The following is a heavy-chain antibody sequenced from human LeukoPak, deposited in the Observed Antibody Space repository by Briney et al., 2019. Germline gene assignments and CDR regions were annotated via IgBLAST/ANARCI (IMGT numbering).Heavy chain of an antibody. CDR2: IRGSGGST. D-gene: IGHD3-3*01. Sequence: GGSLRLSCAASGFTFSSYAMSWVRQAPGKGLEWVSVIRGSGGSTYYADSVKGRFTISRDNSKNTLFLQMNSLRAEDTAVYYCAKISVSRHYDFWSGFYWGFDYWGQGTLVTVSS. CDR3: AKISVSRHYDFWSGFYWGFDY. J-gene: IGHJ4*02. CDR1: GFTFSSYA. V-gene: IGHV3-23*01.